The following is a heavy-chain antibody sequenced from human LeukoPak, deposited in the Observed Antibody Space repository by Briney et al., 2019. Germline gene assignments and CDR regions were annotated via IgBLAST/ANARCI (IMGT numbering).Heavy chain of an antibody. Sequence: GGSLRLSCAASGFTFSSYSMNWVRQAPGKGLEWVSSISSSSSYIYYADSVKGRFTISRDNAKNSLYLQMNSLRAEDTAVYYCARERVVAAAVPFDNWGQGTLVTVSS. CDR2: ISSSSSYI. CDR1: GFTFSSYS. V-gene: IGHV3-21*01. CDR3: ARERVVAAAVPFDN. D-gene: IGHD6-13*01. J-gene: IGHJ4*02.